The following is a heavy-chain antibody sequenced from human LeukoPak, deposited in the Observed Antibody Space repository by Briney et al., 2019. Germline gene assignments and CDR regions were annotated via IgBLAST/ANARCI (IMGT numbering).Heavy chain of an antibody. J-gene: IGHJ5*02. V-gene: IGHV5-51*01. Sequence: GESLKISCKGSGYSFSSYWIGWVRQMPGKGLEWTGIIYPDDSDTTYSPPFQGQVTISADKSISTAYLQWRSLKASDTAMYYCARHFGPYGSGPNTPGSWGQGTLVTVSS. CDR2: IYPDDSDT. CDR3: ARHFGPYGSGPNTPGS. D-gene: IGHD3-10*01. CDR1: GYSFSSYW.